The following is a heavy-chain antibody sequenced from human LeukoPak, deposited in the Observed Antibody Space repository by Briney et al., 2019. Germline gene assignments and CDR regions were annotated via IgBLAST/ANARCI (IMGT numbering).Heavy chain of an antibody. CDR3: AREASGSYYDLDY. CDR1: GFTFSTYE. V-gene: IGHV3-48*03. D-gene: IGHD1-26*01. J-gene: IGHJ4*02. Sequence: PGGSLRLSCAASGFTFSTYEMNWVRHAPGKGLEWVSYISSSGSATYYADSVKGRFAISRDNAKDSLYLQMNSLRAEDTTVYYCAREASGSYYDLDYWGQGTLVTVSS. CDR2: ISSSGSAT.